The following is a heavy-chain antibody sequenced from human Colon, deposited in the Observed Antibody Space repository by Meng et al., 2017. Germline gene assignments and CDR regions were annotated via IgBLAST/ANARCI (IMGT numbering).Heavy chain of an antibody. CDR2: IYPGDSDT. CDR3: VRLRTNPYDSGSYSTFAY. D-gene: IGHD3-10*01. Sequence: GESLKISCEASGYSFSGYWIAWVRQMPGKGLEWMGIIYPGDSDTRYSPSFQGQVTISADKSITTAYLQWSSLQASDTAIYYCVRLRTNPYDSGSYSTFAYWGQGTLVTVSS. CDR1: GYSFSGYW. V-gene: IGHV5-51*01. J-gene: IGHJ4*02.